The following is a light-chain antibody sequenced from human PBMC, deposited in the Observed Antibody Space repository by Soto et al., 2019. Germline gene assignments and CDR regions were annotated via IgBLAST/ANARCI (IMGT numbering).Light chain of an antibody. V-gene: IGLV2-14*01. CDR1: SSDVGGYNY. CDR3: SSYTSSSILVV. J-gene: IGLJ2*01. CDR2: EVS. Sequence: QSALTQPASVSGSPGQSITISCTGTSSDVGGYNYVSWYQQHPGKAPKLMIYEVSNRPSGVSNRFSGSKSGNTASLTISELQAEDEADYYCSSYTSSSILVVFGGGTKLTVL.